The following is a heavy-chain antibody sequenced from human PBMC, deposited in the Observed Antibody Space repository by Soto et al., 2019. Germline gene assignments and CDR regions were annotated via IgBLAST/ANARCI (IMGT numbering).Heavy chain of an antibody. CDR1: GFTFTRDS. V-gene: IGHV3-21*06. J-gene: IGHJ4*02. Sequence: EVQLVESGGGLVKPGGSLRLSCAASGFTFTRDSMNWVRQAPGKGLEWVSSISSTTNYIYDGDSMKGRFTISRDNAKNARYLEMNSLRAEDTAVYYCARESEDLTSNFDYWGQGTLVTVSS. CDR2: ISSTTNYI. CDR3: ARESEDLTSNFDY.